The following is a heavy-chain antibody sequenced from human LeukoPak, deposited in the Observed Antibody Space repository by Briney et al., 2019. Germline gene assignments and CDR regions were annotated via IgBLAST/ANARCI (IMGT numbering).Heavy chain of an antibody. Sequence: GRSLRLSCAASGLTFSSYAMHWVRQAPGKGLEWVAVISYDGSNKYYADSVKGRFTISRDNSKNTLYLQMNSLRAEDTAVYYCARDRRIAAGFIDYWGQGTLVTGSS. CDR1: GLTFSSYA. CDR3: ARDRRIAAGFIDY. V-gene: IGHV3-30-3*01. D-gene: IGHD6-13*01. J-gene: IGHJ4*02. CDR2: ISYDGSNK.